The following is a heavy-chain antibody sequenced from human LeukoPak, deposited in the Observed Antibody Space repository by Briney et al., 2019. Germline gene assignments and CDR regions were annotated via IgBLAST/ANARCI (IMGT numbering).Heavy chain of an antibody. CDR2: ISDYGDTT. Sequence: PGGSLRLSCAASGFPFSSYAMSWVRQAPGKGLEWVSVISDYGDTTYYADSVKGRFTISRDNSKNTLYLQMNSLRAEDTAVYYCATQVVVTATADYWGQGILVTVSS. CDR1: GFPFSSYA. D-gene: IGHD2-21*02. V-gene: IGHV3-23*01. CDR3: ATQVVVTATADY. J-gene: IGHJ4*02.